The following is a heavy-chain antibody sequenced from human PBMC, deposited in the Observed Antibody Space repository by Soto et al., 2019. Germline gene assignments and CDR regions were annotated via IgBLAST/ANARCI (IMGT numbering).Heavy chain of an antibody. CDR3: AKVWGPYDFWSGYYKTANWFDP. J-gene: IGHJ5*02. Sequence: GVSLRLSCAASGFTFSSYAMSWVRQAPGKGLEWVSAISGSGGSTYYADSVKGRFTISRDNSKNTLYLQMNSLRAEDTAVYYCAKVWGPYDFWSGYYKTANWFDPWGQGTLVTVSS. D-gene: IGHD3-3*01. CDR1: GFTFSSYA. V-gene: IGHV3-23*01. CDR2: ISGSGGST.